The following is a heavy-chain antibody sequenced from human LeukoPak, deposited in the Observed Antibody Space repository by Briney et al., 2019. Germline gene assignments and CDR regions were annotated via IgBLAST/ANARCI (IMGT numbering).Heavy chain of an antibody. J-gene: IGHJ4*02. D-gene: IGHD1-26*01. CDR3: ASVSVGVGGKGYYFDY. CDR1: GGTFSSYA. Sequence: SVKVSCKASGGTFSSYAISWVRQAPGQGLEWMGRIIPILGIANYAQKFQGRVTITADKSTSTAYMELSSLRSEDPAVYYCASVSVGVGGKGYYFDYWGQGTLVTVSS. V-gene: IGHV1-69*04. CDR2: IIPILGIA.